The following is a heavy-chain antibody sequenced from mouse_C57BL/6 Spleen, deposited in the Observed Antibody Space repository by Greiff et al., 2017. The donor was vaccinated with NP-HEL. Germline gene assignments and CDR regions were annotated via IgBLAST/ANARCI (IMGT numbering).Heavy chain of an antibody. CDR1: GYTFTSYW. V-gene: IGHV1-69*01. CDR3: ARGSYDGYGMDY. D-gene: IGHD2-3*01. J-gene: IGHJ4*01. Sequence: QVQLQQPGAELVMPGASVKLSCKASGYTFTSYWMHWVKQRPGQGLEWIGEIDPSDSYTNYNQKFKGKSTLTVDKSSSTAYMQLSSLTSEDSAVYYCARGSYDGYGMDYWGQGTSVTVSS. CDR2: IDPSDSYT.